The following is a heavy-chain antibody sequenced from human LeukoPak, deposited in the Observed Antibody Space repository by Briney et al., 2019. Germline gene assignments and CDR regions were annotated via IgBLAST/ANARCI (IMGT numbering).Heavy chain of an antibody. Sequence: ASVKVFCKASGYTFTNYDINWVGQATGQGLEWMGGMNPNSGDTGYAQKFQGRVTMTRDTSLNTAYMELNSLTSEDTAVYYCARRTMWDASGWRSPDYWGQGTLVTVSS. CDR2: MNPNSGDT. CDR3: ARRTMWDASGWRSPDY. V-gene: IGHV1-8*01. J-gene: IGHJ4*02. D-gene: IGHD6-19*01. CDR1: GYTFTNYD.